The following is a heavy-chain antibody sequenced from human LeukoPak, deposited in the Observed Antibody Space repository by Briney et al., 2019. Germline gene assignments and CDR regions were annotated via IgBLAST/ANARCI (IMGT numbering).Heavy chain of an antibody. CDR1: GFTFSSYG. CDR2: VSSGGHVI. CDR3: ARDEDGDQDFDY. D-gene: IGHD5-24*01. Sequence: GGSLRLSCAASGFTFSSYGMTWVRQAPGKGLEWVSHVSSGGHVISYEDSVKGRFIISREDAESSLYLQMNGLRADDTAVYYCARDEDGDQDFDYWGQGTLVTVSS. J-gene: IGHJ4*02. V-gene: IGHV3-48*03.